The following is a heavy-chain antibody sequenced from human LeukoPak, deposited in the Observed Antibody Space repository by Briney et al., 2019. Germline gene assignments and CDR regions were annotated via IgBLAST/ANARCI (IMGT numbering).Heavy chain of an antibody. CDR3: SRAPGSVSP. Sequence: ASVKVSCKASGYTFTGYYMHWVRQAPGQGLEWMGWINPNSGGTNYAQKFQGRVTMTRDTSSTTAYMERRWLTSDDTAVYYCSRAPGSVSPWGQGTLVTVSS. V-gene: IGHV1-2*02. CDR2: INPNSGGT. CDR1: GYTFTGYY. D-gene: IGHD1-26*01. J-gene: IGHJ5*02.